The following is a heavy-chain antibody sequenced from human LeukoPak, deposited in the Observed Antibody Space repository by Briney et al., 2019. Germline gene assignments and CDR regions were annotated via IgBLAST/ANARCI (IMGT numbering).Heavy chain of an antibody. CDR1: GFTFSTYA. Sequence: GGSLRLSCAGSGFTFSTYAMSWVRQAPGKGLEWVSTITSGSDSYYADSVKGRFTISRDNSKNTLYLQMNSLRAEDTAVYYCALSGYYPYYFDYWGQGTLVTVSS. CDR2: ITSGSDS. V-gene: IGHV3-23*01. J-gene: IGHJ4*02. CDR3: ALSGYYPYYFDY. D-gene: IGHD3-22*01.